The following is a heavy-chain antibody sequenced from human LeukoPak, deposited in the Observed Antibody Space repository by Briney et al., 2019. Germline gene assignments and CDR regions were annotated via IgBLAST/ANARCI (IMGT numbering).Heavy chain of an antibody. CDR2: ISGTGGTT. D-gene: IGHD2-8*01. CDR3: AKVRPPYASIYDF. CDR1: GYTLSSCD. Sequence: PGGSLRLSCAASGYTLSSCDMSWVRQAPGKGLEWVSGISGTGGTTYYADSVKGRFTISRDNSKNTLYLQMTSLRAEDTAVYYCAKVRPPYASIYDFWGQGTLVTVSS. J-gene: IGHJ4*02. V-gene: IGHV3-23*01.